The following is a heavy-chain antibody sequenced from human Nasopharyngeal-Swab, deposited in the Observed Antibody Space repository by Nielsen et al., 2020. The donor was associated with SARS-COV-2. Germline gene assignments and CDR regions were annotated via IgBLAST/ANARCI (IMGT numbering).Heavy chain of an antibody. J-gene: IGHJ6*02. CDR3: TRAATLYYGMDV. CDR1: GFTFGDYA. V-gene: IGHV3-49*04. D-gene: IGHD2-15*01. CDR2: IRSKAYGGTT. Sequence: GESLKISCTASGFTFGDYAMSWVRQAPGKGLGWVGFIRSKAYGGTTEYAASVKGRFTISRDDSKSIAYLQMNSLKTEDTAVYYCTRAATLYYGMDVWGQGTTVTVSS.